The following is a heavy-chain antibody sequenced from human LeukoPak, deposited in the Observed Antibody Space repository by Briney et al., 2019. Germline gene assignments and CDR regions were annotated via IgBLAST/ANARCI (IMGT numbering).Heavy chain of an antibody. CDR3: ARSSSGWYNTPFDY. CDR1: GGSISSYY. Sequence: SETLSLTCTVSGGSISSYYWSWIRQPPGKGLEWIGYIYYSGSTNYNPSLKGRVTISVDTSKNQFSLKLSSVTAADTAVYYCARSSSGWYNTPFDYWGQGTLVTVSS. V-gene: IGHV4-59*08. J-gene: IGHJ4*02. D-gene: IGHD6-19*01. CDR2: IYYSGST.